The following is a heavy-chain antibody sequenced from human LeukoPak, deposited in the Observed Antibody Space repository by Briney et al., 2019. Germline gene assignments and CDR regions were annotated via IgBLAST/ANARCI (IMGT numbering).Heavy chain of an antibody. V-gene: IGHV3-48*03. J-gene: IGHJ4*02. CDR1: GFTFSSYE. CDR2: ISSSGSTI. D-gene: IGHD3-10*01. CDR3: AREGGSGSYYNVDY. Sequence: GGSLRLSCAASGFTFSSYEMNWVRQAPGKGLEWVSYISSSGSTIHYADSVKGRFSISRDNAKNSLSLQMNSLRAEDTAVYYCAREGGSGSYYNVDYWGQGTLVTVSS.